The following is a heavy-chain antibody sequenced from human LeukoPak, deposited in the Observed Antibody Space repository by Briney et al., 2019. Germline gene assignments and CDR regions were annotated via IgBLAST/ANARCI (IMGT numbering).Heavy chain of an antibody. D-gene: IGHD6-19*01. V-gene: IGHV4-34*01. J-gene: IGHJ4*02. CDR3: ARARYSSGWYFDY. CDR2: IYHSGST. CDR1: GGSFSGYY. Sequence: PSETLSLTCAVYGGSFSGYYWSWIRQPPGKGLEWIGEIYHSGSTNFNPSLKSRATISVDKSKNQFSLNLTSVTAADTAMYYCARARYSSGWYFDYWGQGTLVTVSS.